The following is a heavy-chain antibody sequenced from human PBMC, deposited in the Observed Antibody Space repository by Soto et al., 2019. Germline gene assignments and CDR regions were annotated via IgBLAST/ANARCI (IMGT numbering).Heavy chain of an antibody. V-gene: IGHV3-23*01. CDR3: VKGGWVDY. Sequence: DVKLLESGGGLVQPGGSLRLSCAASQFTFSSFAMTWVRQAPGKGLEWVSFISETGDSLSYAESVKGRFTISRDNSKNTLYLQMSSLRPEDTAVYYCVKGGWVDYWGQGTLVTVSS. J-gene: IGHJ4*02. CDR1: QFTFSSFA. CDR2: ISETGDSL.